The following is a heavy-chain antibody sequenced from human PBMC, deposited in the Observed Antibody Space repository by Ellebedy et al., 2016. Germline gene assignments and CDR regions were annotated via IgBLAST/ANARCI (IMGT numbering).Heavy chain of an antibody. Sequence: SETLSLTXTVSGASITSDNSDWGWLRQAPGKSLEWIGRINYSGGTFDNPSLKSRVTISLDTSKNHFSLILTSLTAADTAVYYCAARGGGYAVGWFDPWGQGTLVTVSS. CDR3: AARGGGYAVGWFDP. CDR2: INYSGGT. J-gene: IGHJ5*02. V-gene: IGHV4-39*07. D-gene: IGHD6-19*01. CDR1: GASITSDNSD.